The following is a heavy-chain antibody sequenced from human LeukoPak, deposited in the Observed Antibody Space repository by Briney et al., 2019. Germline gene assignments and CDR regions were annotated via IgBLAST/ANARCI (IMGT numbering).Heavy chain of an antibody. Sequence: ASVKVSCKASGYTFTSYGISWVRHAPGHGLEWMGWISTYNGNTNYAQKLQGRVTMTTDTSTSTAYMELRSLRSDDAAVYYCARPEGGSSTTGVGYGPLDYWGQGTLVTVSS. CDR3: ARPEGGSSTTGVGYGPLDY. CDR1: GYTFTSYG. CDR2: ISTYNGNT. V-gene: IGHV1-18*01. J-gene: IGHJ4*02. D-gene: IGHD2-8*01.